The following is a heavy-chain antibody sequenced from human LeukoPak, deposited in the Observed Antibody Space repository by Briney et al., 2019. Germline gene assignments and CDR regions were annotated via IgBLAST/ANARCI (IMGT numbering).Heavy chain of an antibody. CDR3: ASQSRSSGWYDLPLYYFDY. CDR1: GFTFSSYW. J-gene: IGHJ4*02. D-gene: IGHD6-19*01. V-gene: IGHV3-7*01. Sequence: GGSLRLSCAASGFTFSSYWMSWVRQAPGKGLEWVANIKQDGSEKYYVDSVKGRFTISRDNAKNSLYLQMNSLRAEDTAVYYCASQSRSSGWYDLPLYYFDYWGQGTLVTVSS. CDR2: IKQDGSEK.